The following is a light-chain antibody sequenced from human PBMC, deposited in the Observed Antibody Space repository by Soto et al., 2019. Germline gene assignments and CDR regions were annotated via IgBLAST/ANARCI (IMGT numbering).Light chain of an antibody. CDR2: EGS. J-gene: IGLJ2*01. V-gene: IGLV2-23*01. Sequence: QSALTQPASVSGSPGQSITISCTGTSSDVGNYNLVSWYQQHPGKAPKLMIYEGSKRPSGVSNRFSGSKSGNTASLTISGLQAEDEADHYCCSYGGSNTLVFGGGTKLTVL. CDR1: SSDVGNYNL. CDR3: CSYGGSNTLV.